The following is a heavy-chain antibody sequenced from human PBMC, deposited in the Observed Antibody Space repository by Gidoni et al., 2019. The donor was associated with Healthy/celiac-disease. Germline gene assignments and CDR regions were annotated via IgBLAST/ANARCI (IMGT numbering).Heavy chain of an antibody. CDR1: GFTFSSYE. CDR2: ISSSGSTI. J-gene: IGHJ4*02. V-gene: IGHV3-48*03. CDR3: ARKDYVWGSLD. D-gene: IGHD3-16*01. Sequence: GGSLRLSCAASGFTFSSYEMNWVRQAPGKGLEWVSYISSSGSTIYYADSVKGRFTISRDNAKNSLYLQMNSLSAEDTAVYYCARKDYVWGSLDWGQGTLVTVSS.